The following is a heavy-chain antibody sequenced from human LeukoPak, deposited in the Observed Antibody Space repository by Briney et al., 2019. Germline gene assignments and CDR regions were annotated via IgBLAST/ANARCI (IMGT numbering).Heavy chain of an antibody. CDR2: IKQDGSEK. V-gene: IGHV3-7*01. J-gene: IGHJ6*03. CDR1: GFTFSSYW. Sequence: GGSLRLSCAASGFTFSSYWMSWVRQAPGKGLEWVANIKQDGSEKYYVDSVKGRFTISRDNAKNSLYLQMNSLRAEDTAVYYCAKASSGWRPYYYYYYYMDVWGKGTTVTVSS. D-gene: IGHD6-19*01. CDR3: AKASSGWRPYYYYYYYMDV.